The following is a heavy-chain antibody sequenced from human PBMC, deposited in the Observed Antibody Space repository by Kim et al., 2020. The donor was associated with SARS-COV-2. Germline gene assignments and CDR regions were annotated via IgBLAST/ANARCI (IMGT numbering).Heavy chain of an antibody. V-gene: IGHV3-49*04. J-gene: IGHJ4*02. CDR3: TRGSIGTREGY. Sequence: GGSLRLSCTASGFTFGDYAMSWVRQAPGKGLEWVGFIRSKAYGGTTEYAASVKGRFTISRDDSKSIAYLQMNSLKTEDTAVYYCTRGSIGTREGYWGQGTLVTVSS. CDR2: IRSKAYGGTT. CDR1: GFTFGDYA. D-gene: IGHD1-1*01.